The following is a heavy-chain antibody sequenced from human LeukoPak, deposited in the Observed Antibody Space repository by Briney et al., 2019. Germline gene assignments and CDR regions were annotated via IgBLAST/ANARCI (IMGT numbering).Heavy chain of an antibody. CDR1: GGSISSFF. V-gene: IGHV4-4*09. D-gene: IGHD3-22*01. J-gene: IGHJ5*02. Sequence: SETLSLTCTVSGGSISSFFWSWIRQSPGKGLEWIGYIYSSGSTNYNPSLKSRVTMSVDTSKNQFSLKLTSVTAADTAVYYCARQGGYYDSSGHLWFDPWGQGTLVTVSS. CDR3: ARQGGYYDSSGHLWFDP. CDR2: IYSSGST.